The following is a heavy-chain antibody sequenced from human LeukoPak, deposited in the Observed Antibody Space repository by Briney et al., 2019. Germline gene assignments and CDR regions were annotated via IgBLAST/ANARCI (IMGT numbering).Heavy chain of an antibody. CDR3: ARDPRPSIAVAGTEVWFDP. V-gene: IGHV1-18*01. D-gene: IGHD6-19*01. CDR2: ISAYNGNT. Sequence: ASVKVSCKASGYTFTSYGISWVRQAPGQGLEWMGWISAYNGNTNYAQKLQGRVTMTTDTSTSTAYMELRSLRSDDTAVYYCARDPRPSIAVAGTEVWFDPWGQGTLVTVSS. CDR1: GYTFTSYG. J-gene: IGHJ5*02.